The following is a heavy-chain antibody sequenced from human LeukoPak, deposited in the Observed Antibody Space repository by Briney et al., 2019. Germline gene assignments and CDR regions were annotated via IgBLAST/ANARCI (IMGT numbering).Heavy chain of an antibody. Sequence: SDTLSLTCSVSGGSISSSSYYWGWIRQPPGKGLEWIGEIYYSGRAYYNSSLKSRLTISVDTSWNQFSLTLSSVTAADTGVYYCARRRYYDSTGYLDWGQGTLVSVST. CDR3: ARRRYYDSTGYLD. CDR1: GGSISSSSYY. V-gene: IGHV4-39*01. CDR2: IYYSGRA. D-gene: IGHD3-22*01. J-gene: IGHJ1*01.